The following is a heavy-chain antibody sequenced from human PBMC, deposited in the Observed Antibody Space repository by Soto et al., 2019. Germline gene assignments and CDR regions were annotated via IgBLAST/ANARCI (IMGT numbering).Heavy chain of an antibody. V-gene: IGHV1-8*01. CDR1: GYTFTSYD. D-gene: IGHD2-15*01. Sequence: QVQLVQSGAEVKKPGASVKVSCKASGYTFTSYDINWVRQATGQGLEWMGWMNPNSGNTGYAQKFQGRVTMTRNTSISTAYMEVSSLRSEDTAVYYCAREQGYCSGGSCYTYHYYYYYGMDVWGQGTTVTVSS. CDR3: AREQGYCSGGSCYTYHYYYYYGMDV. J-gene: IGHJ6*02. CDR2: MNPNSGNT.